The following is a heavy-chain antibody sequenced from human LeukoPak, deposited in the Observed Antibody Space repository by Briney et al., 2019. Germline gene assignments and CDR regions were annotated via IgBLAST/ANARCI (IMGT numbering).Heavy chain of an antibody. CDR2: IWYDGSNK. CDR1: GFTFRNYW. CDR3: ARDMIAAAGQTLDY. V-gene: IGHV3-33*08. D-gene: IGHD6-13*01. Sequence: GGSLRLSCAASGFTFRNYWMSWVRQAPGTGLEWVAVIWYDGSNKYYADSVKGRFTISRDNSKNTLYLQMNSLRAEDTAVYYCARDMIAAAGQTLDYWGQGTLVTVSS. J-gene: IGHJ4*02.